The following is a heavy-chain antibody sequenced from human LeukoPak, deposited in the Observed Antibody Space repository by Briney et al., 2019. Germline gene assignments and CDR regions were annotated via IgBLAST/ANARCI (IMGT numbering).Heavy chain of an antibody. D-gene: IGHD2-21*01. J-gene: IGHJ4*02. CDR1: GYTFTSYD. CDR2: MNPNSGNT. V-gene: IGHV1-8*01. Sequence: ASVKVSCKASGYTFTSYDINWVRQATGQGLEWMGWMNPNSGNTGYAQKFQGRVTMTRNTSISTAYMELSSLRSEDTAAYYCARGSTYCGGDCYSDYWGQGTLVTVSS. CDR3: ARGSTYCGGDCYSDY.